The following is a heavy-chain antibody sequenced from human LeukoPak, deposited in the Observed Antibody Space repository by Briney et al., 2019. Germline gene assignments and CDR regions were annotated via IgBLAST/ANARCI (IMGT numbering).Heavy chain of an antibody. D-gene: IGHD3-3*01. CDR2: INPSGGST. Sequence: ASVKVSCKASGYTFTSYYMHWVRQAPGQGLEWMGIINPSGGSTSYAQKFQGRVTMTRDTSTSTVYMELSSLRSEDTAVYYCAITPPYDFWSGYYFHYMDVWGKGTTVTVSS. V-gene: IGHV1-46*01. CDR3: AITPPYDFWSGYYFHYMDV. J-gene: IGHJ6*03. CDR1: GYTFTSYY.